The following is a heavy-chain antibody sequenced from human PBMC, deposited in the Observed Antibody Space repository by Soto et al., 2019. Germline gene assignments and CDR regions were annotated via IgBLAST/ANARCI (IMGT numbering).Heavy chain of an antibody. CDR3: GRDHRGGNSGGRFDP. V-gene: IGHV1-18*01. D-gene: IGHD2-21*02. Sequence: QVQLVQSGTEVKKPGASVKVSCKASGYTFSSYGITWVRQAPGQGLEWMGWISSYNGNTKYAQKFQGRVTMTPDTSTSTAYMELRSMRSDDTAVYYCGRDHRGGNSGGRFDPWGQGTLVTVSS. CDR2: ISSYNGNT. J-gene: IGHJ5*02. CDR1: GYTFSSYG.